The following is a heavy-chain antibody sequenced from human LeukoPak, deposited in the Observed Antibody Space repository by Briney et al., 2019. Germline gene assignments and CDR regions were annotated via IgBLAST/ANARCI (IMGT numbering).Heavy chain of an antibody. CDR3: ARDRRRLRGMNGDGDAFDI. CDR2: IYSDGSI. V-gene: IGHV3-53*01. CDR1: GFSVGGNY. Sequence: GALRLSCAASGFSVGGNYIGWVRQAPGKGLEWVSMIYSDGSIFHADSVKGRFTMSRDNSRNTLDLQMNSLRVEDTAVYFCARDRRRLRGMNGDGDAFDIWGQGTMVTVSS. D-gene: IGHD1-1*01. J-gene: IGHJ3*02.